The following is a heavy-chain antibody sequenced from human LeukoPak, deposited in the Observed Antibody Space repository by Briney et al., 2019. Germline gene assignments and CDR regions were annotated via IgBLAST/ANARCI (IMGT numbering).Heavy chain of an antibody. Sequence: PGGSLRLSCAASGFTFSSYAMTWVRQASGKGLEWVSAISRSGGSTYYADSVKGRFTISRDSSKNTLYLQMNSLRAEATAVYYCAKGIQWELPIDYWGQGTLVTVSS. D-gene: IGHD4-23*01. CDR3: AKGIQWELPIDY. CDR2: ISRSGGST. CDR1: GFTFSSYA. V-gene: IGHV3-23*01. J-gene: IGHJ4*02.